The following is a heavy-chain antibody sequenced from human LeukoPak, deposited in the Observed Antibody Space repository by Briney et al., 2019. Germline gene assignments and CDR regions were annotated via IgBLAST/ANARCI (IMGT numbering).Heavy chain of an antibody. D-gene: IGHD5-24*01. V-gene: IGHV3-23*01. J-gene: IGHJ3*02. CDR2: ISGSGGST. CDR3: ARADDYNQIPAAFDI. CDR1: GFTFSSYA. Sequence: LSGGSLRLSCAASGFTFSSYAMSWVRQAPGKGLEWVSAISGSGGSTYYADSVRGRFTISRDNSKNTLYLQMNSLRAEDTAVYYCARADDYNQIPAAFDIWGQGTMVTVSS.